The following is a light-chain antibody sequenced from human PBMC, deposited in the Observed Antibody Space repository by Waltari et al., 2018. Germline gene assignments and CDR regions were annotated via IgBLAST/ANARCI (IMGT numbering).Light chain of an antibody. CDR3: SSRDSSGDQRV. Sequence: SSELTQDPAVSVALGQTVRITCQGDSLRNYYASWYQQKPGQAPVLVIFCQDNRPSGIADRFSCSRSGNTSSLTITGAQAEDEGDYYCSSRDSSGDQRVFGGGTKLIVL. V-gene: IGLV3-19*01. CDR1: SLRNYY. CDR2: CQD. J-gene: IGLJ3*02.